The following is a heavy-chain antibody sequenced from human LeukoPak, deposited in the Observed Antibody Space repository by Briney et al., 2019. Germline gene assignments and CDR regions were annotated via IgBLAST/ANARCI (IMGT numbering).Heavy chain of an antibody. D-gene: IGHD2-15*01. V-gene: IGHV3-21*01. CDR3: ASAFFSYCSGGSCYLDY. CDR1: GFTFSSYS. J-gene: IGHJ4*02. CDR2: ISSSSSCI. Sequence: GGSLRLSCAASGFTFSSYSMNWVRQAPGKGLEWVSSISSSSSCIYYADSVKGRFTISRDNAKNSLYLQMNSLRAEDTAVYYCASAFFSYCSGGSCYLDYWGQGTLVTVSS.